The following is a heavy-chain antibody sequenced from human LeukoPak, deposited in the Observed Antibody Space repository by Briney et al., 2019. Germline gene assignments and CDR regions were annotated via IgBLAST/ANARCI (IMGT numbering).Heavy chain of an antibody. J-gene: IGHJ3*02. CDR1: GDSVSSNSAA. D-gene: IGHD3-10*01. Sequence: SQTLSLTCAISGDSVSSNSAAWNWIRQPPSRGLEWLGRTYYRSKWYNDYAVSVKSRITINPDTSKNQFSLQLNSVTPEDTAVYYCARTSGSGTWWAFDIWGQGTMVTVSS. CDR3: ARTSGSGTWWAFDI. V-gene: IGHV6-1*01. CDR2: TYYRSKWYN.